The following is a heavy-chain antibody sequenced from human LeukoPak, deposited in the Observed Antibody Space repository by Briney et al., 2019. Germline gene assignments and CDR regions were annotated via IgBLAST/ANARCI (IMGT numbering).Heavy chain of an antibody. J-gene: IGHJ4*02. CDR2: ISWNGGNI. V-gene: IGHV3-9*01. CDR3: AKACCGGDCHFDY. Sequence: GGSLRLSCAASGFTFDDFAMHWVRQASGKGLEWVSRISWNGGNIGYADSVKGRLTISRDNAKNSLFLQMNSLSAEDTALYYCAKACCGGDCHFDYWGQGTLVTVSS. D-gene: IGHD2-21*02. CDR1: GFTFDDFA.